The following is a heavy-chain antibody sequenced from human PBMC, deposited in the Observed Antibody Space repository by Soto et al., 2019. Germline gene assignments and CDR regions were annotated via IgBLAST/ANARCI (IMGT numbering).Heavy chain of an antibody. CDR3: ARIDSSGYYYRENFDY. CDR1: GGTFSSYA. V-gene: IGHV1-46*01. J-gene: IGHJ4*02. D-gene: IGHD3-22*01. CDR2: INPSGGST. Sequence: GASVKVSCKASGGTFSSYAIDWVRQAPGQGLEWMGIINPSGGSTSYAQKFQGRVTMTRDTSTSTVYMELSSLRSEDTAVYYCARIDSSGYYYRENFDYWGQGTLVTVSS.